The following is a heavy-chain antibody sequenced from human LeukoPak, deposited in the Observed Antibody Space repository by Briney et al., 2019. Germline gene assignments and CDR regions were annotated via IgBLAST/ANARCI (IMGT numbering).Heavy chain of an antibody. D-gene: IGHD3-9*01. V-gene: IGHV3-23*01. CDR2: ISGSGGST. J-gene: IGHJ4*02. Sequence: GGSLRLSCAASGFTFSSYAMSWVRQAPGKGLEWVSAISGSGGSTYYADSVKGRFTISRDNSRNTLYLQMNSLRAEDTAVYYCAKDRANSVLRYFDWLYDYWGRGTLVTVSS. CDR1: GFTFSSYA. CDR3: AKDRANSVLRYFDWLYDY.